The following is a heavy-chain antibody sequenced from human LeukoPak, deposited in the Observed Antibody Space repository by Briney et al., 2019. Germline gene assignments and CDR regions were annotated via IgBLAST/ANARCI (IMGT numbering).Heavy chain of an antibody. CDR1: GFTFSSCA. Sequence: GGSLRLSCSASGFTFSSCAMHWVRQAPGMGLEYVSGINDHGDTTHYGDSVKGRVTISRDDSKNTVHLQMSSLRAEDTAVYYCVKDLSGWYSFDYWGQGTLVTVSS. CDR3: VKDLSGWYSFDY. CDR2: INDHGDTT. V-gene: IGHV3-64D*09. J-gene: IGHJ4*02. D-gene: IGHD6-19*01.